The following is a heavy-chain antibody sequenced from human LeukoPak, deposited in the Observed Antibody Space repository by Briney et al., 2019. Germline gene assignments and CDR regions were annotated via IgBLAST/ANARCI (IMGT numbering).Heavy chain of an antibody. V-gene: IGHV3-23*01. CDR3: AKSTSRYYYYYGMDV. D-gene: IGHD2-2*01. CDR1: GFTFSSYA. CDR2: ISGSGGST. J-gene: IGHJ6*04. Sequence: GGSLRLSCAASGFTFSSYAMSWVRQAPGKGLGWVSAISGSGGSTYYADSVKGRFTISRDNSKNTLYLQMNSLRAEDTAVYYCAKSTSRYYYYYGMDVWGKGTTVTVSS.